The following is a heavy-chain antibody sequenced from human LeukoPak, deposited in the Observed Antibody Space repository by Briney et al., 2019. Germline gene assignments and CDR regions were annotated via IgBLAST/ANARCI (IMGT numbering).Heavy chain of an antibody. V-gene: IGHV3-23*01. D-gene: IGHD3-16*01. CDR2: ISDSGHDT. J-gene: IGHJ4*02. Sequence: GGSLRLSCAASGFTFSSYAMSWVRQAPGKGLEWVSTISDSGHDTSYADSVKGRFTISRDNSKNTLYLQMSSLRAEDTALYYCATGEYYFDFWGQGTLVTVSS. CDR1: GFTFSSYA. CDR3: ATGEYYFDF.